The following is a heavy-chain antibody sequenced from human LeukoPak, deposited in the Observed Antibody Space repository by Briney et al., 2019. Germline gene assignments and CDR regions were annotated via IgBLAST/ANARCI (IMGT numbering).Heavy chain of an antibody. D-gene: IGHD5-24*01. CDR2: TYYRAKWYN. V-gene: IGHV6-1*01. CDR3: ARGIGWPYFDY. J-gene: IGHJ4*02. CDR1: GDSVSRTNIA. Sequence: SQTLSLTCAISGDSVSRTNIAWNWIRQSPSRGLEWLGRTYYRAKWYNDYAVSVQSRIIINPDTSKNQFSLQLNSVTPEDTAVYYCARGIGWPYFDYWGQGTLVTVSS.